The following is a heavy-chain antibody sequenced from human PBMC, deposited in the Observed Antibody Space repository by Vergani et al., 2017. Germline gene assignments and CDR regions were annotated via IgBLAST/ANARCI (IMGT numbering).Heavy chain of an antibody. CDR1: GFTFSSYA. V-gene: IGHV3-30-3*01. J-gene: IGHJ4*02. CDR2: ISYDGSNK. D-gene: IGHD3-3*01. Sequence: QVQLVESGGGVVQPGRSLRLSCAASGFTFSSYAMHWVRQAPGKGLEWVAVISYDGSNKYYADSVKGRFTISRDNSKNTLYLQMNSLRAEDTAVYYCARTVVPAAPTITIFGVPIDYWGQGTLVTVSS. CDR3: ARTVVPAAPTITIFGVPIDY.